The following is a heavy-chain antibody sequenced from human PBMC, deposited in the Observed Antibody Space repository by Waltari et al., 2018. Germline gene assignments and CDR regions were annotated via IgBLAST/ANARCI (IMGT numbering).Heavy chain of an antibody. V-gene: IGHV3-23*01. J-gene: IGHJ3*02. CDR1: GFTFSSYA. CDR3: AKRDGPTHAFDI. CDR2: ISGIGGSI. Sequence: EVQLLESGGGLVQPGGSLRLSCAASGFTFSSYAMSWVRQAPGKGLEGVSAISGIGGSIYYADSVKGRFTISRDNSKNTLYLQMNSLRAEDTAVYYCAKRDGPTHAFDIWGQGTMVTVSS.